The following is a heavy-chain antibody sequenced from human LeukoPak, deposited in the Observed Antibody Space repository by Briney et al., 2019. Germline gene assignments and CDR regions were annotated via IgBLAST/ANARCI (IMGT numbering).Heavy chain of an antibody. J-gene: IGHJ4*02. CDR2: ISSGSTYI. CDR3: ARETENCGGDCFDY. Sequence: PGGSLRLSCAASGFSFSDYHMNWVRQAPGKGLEWVSSISSGSTYIYYADSVRGRFTTSRDNAKNSVYLQMSSLRVEDTAVYYCARETENCGGDCFDYWGQGTLVTVSS. D-gene: IGHD2-21*01. CDR1: GFSFSDYH. V-gene: IGHV3-69-1*02.